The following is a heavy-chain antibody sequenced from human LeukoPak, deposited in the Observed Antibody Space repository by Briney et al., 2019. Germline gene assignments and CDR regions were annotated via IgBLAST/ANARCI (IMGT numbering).Heavy chain of an antibody. J-gene: IGHJ4*02. CDR1: GFTSSSYG. CDR3: AKDGWDYDILTGYSSTIDY. D-gene: IGHD3-9*01. V-gene: IGHV3-30*02. Sequence: QSGGSLRLSCAASGFTSSSYGMHWVRQAPGKGLEWVAFIRYDGSNKYYADSVKGRFTISRDNSKNTLYLQMNSLRAEDTAVYYCAKDGWDYDILTGYSSTIDYWGQGTLVTVSS. CDR2: IRYDGSNK.